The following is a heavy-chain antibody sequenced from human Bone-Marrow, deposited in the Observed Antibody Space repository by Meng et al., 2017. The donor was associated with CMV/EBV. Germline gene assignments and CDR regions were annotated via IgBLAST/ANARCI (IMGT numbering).Heavy chain of an antibody. V-gene: IGHV3-64*02. D-gene: IGHD7-27*01. CDR1: GFTFSSYA. Sequence: GGPLRLSCAASGFTFSSYAMHWVRQAPGKGLEYVSAISSNGGSTYYADSVKGRFTISRDNSKNTLYLQMGSLRAEDMAVYYCARSWAGDKANGYGMDVWGQGTTVTVSS. CDR2: ISSNGGST. CDR3: ARSWAGDKANGYGMDV. J-gene: IGHJ6*02.